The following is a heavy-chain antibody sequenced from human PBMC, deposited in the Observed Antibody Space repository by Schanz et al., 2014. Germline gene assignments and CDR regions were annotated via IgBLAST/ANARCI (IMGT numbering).Heavy chain of an antibody. CDR3: ARDRRFFDRDDLYYFDS. V-gene: IGHV1-18*01. CDR2: ISVYNHNK. CDR1: GYIFINSG. J-gene: IGHJ4*02. Sequence: GPGVKKPGATVKVSCKASGYIFINSGISWVRQAPGQGLEWMGWISVYNHNKEYDQKFQGRVTMTTDTSTSTAYMALTDLRSDDTAVYYCARDRRFFDRDDLYYFDSWGQGTLXTVSS. D-gene: IGHD3-3*01.